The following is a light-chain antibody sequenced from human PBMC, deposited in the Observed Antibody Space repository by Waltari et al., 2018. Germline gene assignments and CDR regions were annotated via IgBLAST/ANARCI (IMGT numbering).Light chain of an antibody. J-gene: IGLJ3*02. V-gene: IGLV1-40*01. Sequence: QSVLTQPPSVSGAPGQRVTISCTGSGSNLGAGHDPHWYQQLPRAAPKPLIYGSTSRPLGVPARFFGSTSGTSASLAITGLQAEDEADYYCQSYDTSLSVVFGGGTKLTVL. CDR2: GST. CDR3: QSYDTSLSVV. CDR1: GSNLGAGHD.